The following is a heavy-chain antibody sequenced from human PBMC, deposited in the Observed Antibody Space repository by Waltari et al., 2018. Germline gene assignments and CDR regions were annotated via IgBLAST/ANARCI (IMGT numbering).Heavy chain of an antibody. CDR1: GYSFTAHY. Sequence: QVQLVQSGAEVKKPGASVRVSCKASGYSFTAHYIYWVRQAPGQGLAGMGWSNTNTGATNPAQKFQGRVTMTRDTSSSTAYMELSSLTSADTAMYYCARDLFPDFWSGYAFDIWGQGSKVTVSS. V-gene: IGHV1-2*02. D-gene: IGHD3-3*01. CDR3: ARDLFPDFWSGYAFDI. CDR2: SNTNTGAT. J-gene: IGHJ3*02.